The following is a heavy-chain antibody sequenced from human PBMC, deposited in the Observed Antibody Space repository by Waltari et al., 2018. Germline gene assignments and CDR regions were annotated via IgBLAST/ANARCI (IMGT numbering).Heavy chain of an antibody. CDR1: GFPFSTYT. CDR3: AKDEGARLAPTFGMDA. CDR2: LTASGLM. J-gene: IGHJ6*02. Sequence: EMQLLESGGALVQPGGSLSLSCAASGFPFSTYTMNWVRQAPGKGLGWVAVLTASGLMDYGDSVKGRFIISRDNSKNTLYLEMYRLRVEDTARYYCAKDEGARLAPTFGMDAWGQGTTVIVSS. V-gene: IGHV3-23*01. D-gene: IGHD6-6*01.